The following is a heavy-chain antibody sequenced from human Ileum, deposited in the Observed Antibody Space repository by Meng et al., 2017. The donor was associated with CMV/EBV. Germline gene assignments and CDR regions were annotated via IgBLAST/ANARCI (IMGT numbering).Heavy chain of an antibody. D-gene: IGHD3-22*01. CDR3: AKDRYYDSSGYYSLDY. J-gene: IGHJ4*02. CDR1: GFTFDDYT. CDR2: INWNGVSV. Sequence: GGSLRLSCAASGFTFDDYTMHWVRQAPGKGLEWVSAINWNGVSVAYAESVRGRFTISRNNANNSLYLQMHSLRAEDTAFYFCAKDRYYDSSGYYSLDYWGQGTLVTVSS. V-gene: IGHV3-9*01.